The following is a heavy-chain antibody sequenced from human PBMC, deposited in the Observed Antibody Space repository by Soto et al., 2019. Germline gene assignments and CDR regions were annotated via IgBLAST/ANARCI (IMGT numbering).Heavy chain of an antibody. Sequence: ASVKVSCKASGYTFTSYYMHWVRQAPGQGLEWMGIISPSGGGTSYAQKFQGRVTMTRDTSTSTVYMELSSLRSEDTAVYYCARDARNSGLELTWFDPWGQGTLVTVSS. V-gene: IGHV1-46*01. CDR3: ARDARNSGLELTWFDP. D-gene: IGHD1-7*01. CDR2: ISPSGGGT. J-gene: IGHJ5*02. CDR1: GYTFTSYY.